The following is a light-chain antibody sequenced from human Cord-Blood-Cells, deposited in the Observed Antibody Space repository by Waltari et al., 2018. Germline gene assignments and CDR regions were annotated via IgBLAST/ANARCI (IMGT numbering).Light chain of an antibody. Sequence: DIQMTQSPSSLPASVGDRVTITCRASQSISSFLNWYQQKPETAPKLLVYAAYSLQSGVPSRFSGSGAGTDFTLTISSLQPEDFATYYCQQSYSTPTFGQGTKVEIK. V-gene: IGKV1-39*01. CDR2: AAY. J-gene: IGKJ1*01. CDR3: QQSYSTPT. CDR1: QSISSF.